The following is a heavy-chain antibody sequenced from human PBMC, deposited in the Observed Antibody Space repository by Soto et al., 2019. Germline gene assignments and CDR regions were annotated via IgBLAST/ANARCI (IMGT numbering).Heavy chain of an antibody. Sequence: GASVKVSCKASGGTFSSSSISWVRQAPGQGLEWMGGIIPIFGTANYTQKFQGRVTITADESTSTAYMELSSLSSEDTAVYYCATPQDYDGCLDSWGQGTLVTVSS. J-gene: IGHJ4*02. CDR2: IIPIFGTA. V-gene: IGHV1-69*13. CDR3: ATPQDYDGCLDS. D-gene: IGHD3-22*01. CDR1: GGTFSSSS.